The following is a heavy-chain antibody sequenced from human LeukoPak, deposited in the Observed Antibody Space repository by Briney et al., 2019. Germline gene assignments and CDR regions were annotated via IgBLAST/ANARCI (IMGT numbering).Heavy chain of an antibody. CDR2: ISTYNYNT. Sequence: GASVKVSCKTSGYTFTSYGVSWVRQAPGQRLEWMGWISTYNYNTNYAQKFRGRVTLTKDTSTSTVYMELRSLRSDDTAIYYCARQVDTTMGLPDYWGQRTLVTASS. J-gene: IGHJ4*02. V-gene: IGHV1-18*01. CDR1: GYTFTSYG. CDR3: ARQVDTTMGLPDY. D-gene: IGHD5-18*01.